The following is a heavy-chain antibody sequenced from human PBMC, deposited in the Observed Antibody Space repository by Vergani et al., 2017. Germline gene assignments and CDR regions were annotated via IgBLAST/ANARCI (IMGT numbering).Heavy chain of an antibody. Sequence: QVQLQESGPGLVKPSETLSLTCTVSGGSISSYYWSWIRQPPGKGLEWIGYIYYSGSTNYNPSLKSRVTISVDTSKNQFSLKLSSVTAADTAVYYCARDTRPTPNYDLYWFDPWGQGTLVTVSS. CDR3: ARDTRPTPNYDLYWFDP. V-gene: IGHV4-59*01. D-gene: IGHD3-3*01. CDR1: GGSISSYY. J-gene: IGHJ5*02. CDR2: IYYSGST.